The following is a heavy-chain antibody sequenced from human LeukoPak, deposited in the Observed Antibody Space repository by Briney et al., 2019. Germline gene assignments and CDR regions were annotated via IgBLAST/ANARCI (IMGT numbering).Heavy chain of an antibody. D-gene: IGHD5-12*01. V-gene: IGHV4-59*08. CDR3: ARHRRWINWFDP. CDR1: GGSISSYY. J-gene: IGHJ5*02. Sequence: SETLSLTCTVSGGSISSYYWSWIRQPPGKGLEWIGYIYCSGSTNYNPSLKSRDTISVDTSKNQFSLKLRSVTAADTAVYYCARHRRWINWFDPWGQGTMVSVSS. CDR2: IYCSGST.